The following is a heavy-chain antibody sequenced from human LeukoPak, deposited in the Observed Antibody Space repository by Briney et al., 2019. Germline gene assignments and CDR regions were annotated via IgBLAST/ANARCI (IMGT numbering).Heavy chain of an antibody. D-gene: IGHD6-13*01. Sequence: GGSLRLSCTVSGFTVSTNSMSWVRQAPGKGLEWVSSISSSSSYIYYADSVKGRFTISRDNAKNSLYLQMNSLRAEDTAVYYCAREFRDLAAGTNWFDPWGQGTLVTVSS. V-gene: IGHV3-21*01. J-gene: IGHJ5*02. CDR3: AREFRDLAAGTNWFDP. CDR2: ISSSSSYI. CDR1: GFTVSTNS.